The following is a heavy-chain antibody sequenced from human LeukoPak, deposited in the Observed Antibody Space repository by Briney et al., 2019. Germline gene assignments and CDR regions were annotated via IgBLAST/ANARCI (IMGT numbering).Heavy chain of an antibody. CDR2: IYYSGST. V-gene: IGHV4-39*07. CDR1: GGSISSSSYY. D-gene: IGHD3-9*01. Sequence: SETLSLTCTVSGGSISSSSYYWGWIRQPPGKGLEWIGSIYYSGSTYYNPSLKSRVTISVDTSKNQFSLELSSVTAADTAVYYCARVHYDILTGYYPYYFDYWGQGTLVTVSS. CDR3: ARVHYDILTGYYPYYFDY. J-gene: IGHJ4*02.